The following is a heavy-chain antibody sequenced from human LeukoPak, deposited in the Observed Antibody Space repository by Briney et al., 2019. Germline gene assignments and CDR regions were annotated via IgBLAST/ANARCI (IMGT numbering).Heavy chain of an antibody. V-gene: IGHV2-70*11. Sequence: SGPALVNPTQPLTLTCTFSGFSLSTSGMCVSWIRQPPGKALEWLARIDWDGDKSYSTSLKTRLTISKDTSKNQVVLTMTNMDPVDTATYYCARIRSGDTSGYYYVDYWGQGTLVTVSS. CDR1: GFSLSTSGMC. D-gene: IGHD3-22*01. CDR2: IDWDGDK. J-gene: IGHJ4*02. CDR3: ARIRSGDTSGYYYVDY.